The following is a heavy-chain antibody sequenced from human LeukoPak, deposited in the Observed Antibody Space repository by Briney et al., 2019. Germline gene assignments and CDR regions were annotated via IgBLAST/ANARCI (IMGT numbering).Heavy chain of an antibody. V-gene: IGHV3-30*02. D-gene: IGHD6-13*01. CDR1: GFTFSSYG. J-gene: IGHJ4*02. CDR3: AKDLSGYSSSGYKSPFDY. Sequence: GGSLRLSCAASGFTFSSYGMHWVRQAPGKGLEWVAFIRYDGSNKYYADSVKGRFTISRDNSKNTLYLQMNSLRAEDTAVYYCAKDLSGYSSSGYKSPFDYWGQGTLVTVSS. CDR2: IRYDGSNK.